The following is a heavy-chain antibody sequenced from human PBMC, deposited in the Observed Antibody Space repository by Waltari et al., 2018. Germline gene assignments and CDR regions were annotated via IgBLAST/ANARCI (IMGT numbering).Heavy chain of an antibody. CDR3: AREVGYSDSNGYYPLGAFDI. J-gene: IGHJ3*02. CDR2: VNSDETDR. D-gene: IGHD3-22*01. CDR1: GFTFTPDL. V-gene: IGHV3-74*01. Sequence: EVQLVASGGGLVQPGESLRLACVASGFTFTPDLMQWVRQVPGQGLVWVSRVNSDETDRIYADSVEGRFTISRDNARNTLYLQMNSLRAEDTAVYYCAREVGYSDSNGYYPLGAFDIWGQGTMVSVSS.